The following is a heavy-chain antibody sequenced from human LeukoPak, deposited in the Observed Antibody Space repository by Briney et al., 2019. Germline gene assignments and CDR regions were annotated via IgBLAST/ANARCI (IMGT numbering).Heavy chain of an antibody. CDR3: ARERSYSSGWDSFDY. CDR2: IWYDGSNK. J-gene: IGHJ4*02. Sequence: GGSLRLSCAASGFTFSSYGMHWVRRAPGKGLEWVAVIWYDGSNKYYADSVKGRYTISRDNSKNTLYLQMNSLRAEDTAVYYCARERSYSSGWDSFDYWGQGTLVTVSS. V-gene: IGHV3-33*01. D-gene: IGHD6-19*01. CDR1: GFTFSSYG.